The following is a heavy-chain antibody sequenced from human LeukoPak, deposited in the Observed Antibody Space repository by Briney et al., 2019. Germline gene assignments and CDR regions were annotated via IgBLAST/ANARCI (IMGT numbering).Heavy chain of an antibody. Sequence: SETLSLTCTVSGGSISSGGYYWSWIRQHPGKGLEWIGYIYYSGSTYYNPSLKRRVTRSLDTSKNQFSLKLSSVTAAETAVYYCARGRYSGSYSDYWGQGTLVTISS. D-gene: IGHD1-26*01. CDR3: ARGRYSGSYSDY. J-gene: IGHJ4*02. V-gene: IGHV4-31*03. CDR1: GGSISSGGYY. CDR2: IYYSGST.